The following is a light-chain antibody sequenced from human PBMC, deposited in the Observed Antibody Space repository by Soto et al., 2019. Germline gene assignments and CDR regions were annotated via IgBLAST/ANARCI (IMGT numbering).Light chain of an antibody. Sequence: EIVMTQSPATLSVSPGETATLSCRASQGISTNLAWYQQKPGQAPRLLIYAASTRATGIPDRFSGSGSGTEFTLTISSLQSEDFAVYYCHDYNNWSHTFGQGTKVEIK. CDR3: HDYNNWSHT. J-gene: IGKJ1*01. V-gene: IGKV3-15*01. CDR1: QGISTN. CDR2: AAS.